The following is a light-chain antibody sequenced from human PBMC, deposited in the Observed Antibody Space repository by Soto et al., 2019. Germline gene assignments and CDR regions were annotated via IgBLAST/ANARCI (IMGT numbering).Light chain of an antibody. Sequence: QPVLTQPPSASGSPGQRVTISCSGSSSNIGGNYVYWYQQFPGTAPKLLISFDSQRPSGVPDRLSGSKSGTSASLAISGLRSEDEADYYCAAWDNSLSGLVFGGGTKLTVL. V-gene: IGLV1-47*02. CDR1: SSNIGGNY. CDR3: AAWDNSLSGLV. CDR2: FDS. J-gene: IGLJ3*02.